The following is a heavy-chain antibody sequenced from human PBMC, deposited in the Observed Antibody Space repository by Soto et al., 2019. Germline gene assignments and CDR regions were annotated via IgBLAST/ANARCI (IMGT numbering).Heavy chain of an antibody. CDR3: AKDPGPTSRYYYYYYGMDV. CDR1: GFTFSSYA. Sequence: LILSCAASGFTFSSYAMSWVRQAPGKGLEWVSAISGSGGSTYYADSVKGRFTIYRDNSKNTLYLQMNSLRAEDTAVYYCAKDPGPTSRYYYYYYGMDVWGQGTTVTVSS. CDR2: ISGSGGST. V-gene: IGHV3-23*01. J-gene: IGHJ6*02. D-gene: IGHD2-2*01.